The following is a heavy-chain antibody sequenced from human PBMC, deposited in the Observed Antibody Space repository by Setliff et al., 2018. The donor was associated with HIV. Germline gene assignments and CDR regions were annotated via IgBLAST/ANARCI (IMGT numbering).Heavy chain of an antibody. CDR1: GASISSQY. D-gene: IGHD3-22*01. Sequence: PSETLSLTCIVSGASISSQYWSWIRQPAGEGLEYIGRVHSTGTTIYNPSLKSRVTMSVDTSKNQLSLKLRSVTAADTAVYYCARARITMTGGRLEPYAFDRWGQGTKVTVSS. V-gene: IGHV4-4*07. J-gene: IGHJ3*01. CDR2: VHSTGTT. CDR3: ARARITMTGGRLEPYAFDR.